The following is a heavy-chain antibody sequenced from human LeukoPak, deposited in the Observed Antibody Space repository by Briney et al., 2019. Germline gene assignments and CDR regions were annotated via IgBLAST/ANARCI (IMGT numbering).Heavy chain of an antibody. CDR1: GYTFTNYY. D-gene: IGHD6-6*01. J-gene: IGHJ4*02. Sequence: ASVKVSCKASGYTFTNYYIHWVRQAPGQGLEWTGIIDPSGGNTSYAQKFKGRVTMTRDTSTSTVYMELSSLRSEDTAVYYCAREGPYSDSSRSRFDYWGQGTVVTVSS. CDR3: AREGPYSDSSRSRFDY. V-gene: IGHV1-46*01. CDR2: IDPSGGNT.